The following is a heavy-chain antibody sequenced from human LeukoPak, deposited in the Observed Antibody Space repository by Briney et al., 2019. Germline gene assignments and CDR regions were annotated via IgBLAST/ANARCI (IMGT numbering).Heavy chain of an antibody. D-gene: IGHD6-19*01. Sequence: GASMKVSCKASGYTFSSYGISWVRQAPGQGVEWMGWISAYNGNTNYAQNFQGRVTMTTDTSTSTAYMELRSLRSDDTAVYYCARFFDSSAHFDYWGQGTLVTVSS. CDR2: ISAYNGNT. V-gene: IGHV1-18*01. J-gene: IGHJ4*02. CDR3: ARFFDSSAHFDY. CDR1: GYTFSSYG.